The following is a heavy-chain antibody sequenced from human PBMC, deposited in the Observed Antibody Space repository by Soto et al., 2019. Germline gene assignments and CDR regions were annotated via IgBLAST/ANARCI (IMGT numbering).Heavy chain of an antibody. V-gene: IGHV1-69*12. CDR2: IIPIFGTA. J-gene: IGHJ6*02. Sequence: QVQLVQSGAEVKKPGSSVKVSCKASGGTFSSYAISWVRQAPGQGLEWMGGIIPIFGTANYAQKFQGRVTITADESTSTAYMELGSLISEDTAVYYCARSVVTPIPYSYGMDVWGQGTTVTVSS. D-gene: IGHD2-21*02. CDR1: GGTFSSYA. CDR3: ARSVVTPIPYSYGMDV.